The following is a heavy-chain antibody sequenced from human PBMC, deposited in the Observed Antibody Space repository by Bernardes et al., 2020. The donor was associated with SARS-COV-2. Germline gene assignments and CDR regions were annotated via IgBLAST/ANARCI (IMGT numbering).Heavy chain of an antibody. Sequence: SETLSLTCTVSGGSVSSGSYYWSWIRQPPGKGLEWIGYIYYSGSTNYNPSLKSRVTISVDTSKNQFSLKLSSVTAADTAVYYCARDLVVPAAISGAFDIWGQGTMVTVSS. J-gene: IGHJ3*02. V-gene: IGHV4-61*01. D-gene: IGHD2-2*01. CDR1: GGSVSSGSYY. CDR3: ARDLVVPAAISGAFDI. CDR2: IYYSGST.